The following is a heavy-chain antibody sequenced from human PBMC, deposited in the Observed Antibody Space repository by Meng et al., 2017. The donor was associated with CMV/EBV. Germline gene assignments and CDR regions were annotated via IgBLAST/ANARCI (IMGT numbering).Heavy chain of an antibody. Sequence: GGSLRLSCAASGFTFSSYGMHWVRQAPGKGLEWVAFIRYDGSNKYYADSAKGRFTISRDNSKNTLYLQMNSLRAEDTAVYYCAKASMDYSNYAGYFDHWGQGTLVTVSS. CDR2: IRYDGSNK. J-gene: IGHJ4*02. CDR1: GFTFSSYG. V-gene: IGHV3-30*02. CDR3: AKASMDYSNYAGYFDH. D-gene: IGHD4-11*01.